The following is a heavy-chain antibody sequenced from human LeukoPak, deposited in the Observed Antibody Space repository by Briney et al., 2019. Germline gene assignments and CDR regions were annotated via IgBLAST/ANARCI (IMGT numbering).Heavy chain of an antibody. V-gene: IGHV1-69*01. CDR3: ARESPYCSSTSCYKPGDYYYYYYMDV. Sequence: GSSVKVSCKASGGTFSSYAISWVRQAPGQGLEWMGGIIPIFGTANYAQKFQGRVTITADESTSTAYMELSSLRSEDTAVYYCARESPYCSSTSCYKPGDYYYYYYMDVWGKGTTVTVSS. D-gene: IGHD2-2*02. CDR2: IIPIFGTA. J-gene: IGHJ6*03. CDR1: GGTFSSYA.